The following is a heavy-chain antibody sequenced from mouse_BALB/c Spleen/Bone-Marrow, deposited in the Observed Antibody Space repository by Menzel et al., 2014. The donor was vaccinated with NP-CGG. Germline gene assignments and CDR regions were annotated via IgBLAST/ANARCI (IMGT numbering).Heavy chain of an antibody. CDR3: ARDDAMDY. CDR1: GFTFTDYY. CDR2: IRNKANGYTT. V-gene: IGHV7-3*02. J-gene: IGHJ4*01. Sequence: VQLKESGGGLVQPGGSLRLSCATSGFTFTDYYMSWVRQPPGKALEWLGFIRNKANGYTTEYSASVKGRFTISRDNSQSILYLQMNTLRAEDSATYYCARDDAMDYWGQGTPVTVSS.